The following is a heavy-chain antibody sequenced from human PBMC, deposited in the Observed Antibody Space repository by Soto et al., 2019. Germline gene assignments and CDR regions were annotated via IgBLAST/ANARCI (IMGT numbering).Heavy chain of an antibody. CDR1: GGTFSSYA. J-gene: IGHJ5*02. Sequence: SLKVSCKASGGTFSSYAISWVRQAPGQGFEWMGGIIPIFGTANYAQKFQGRVTITADESTSTAYMELSSLRSEDTAVYYCATTPYYDFWSGYVSTDWFDPWGQGTLVTVSS. CDR2: IIPIFGTA. CDR3: ATTPYYDFWSGYVSTDWFDP. D-gene: IGHD3-3*01. V-gene: IGHV1-69*13.